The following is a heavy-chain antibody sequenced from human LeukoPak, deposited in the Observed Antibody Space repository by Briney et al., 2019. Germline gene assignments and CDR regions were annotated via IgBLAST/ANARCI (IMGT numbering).Heavy chain of an antibody. Sequence: PGGSLRLSCATSGFTVSSNYMTWVRQAPGKGLEWVSIISGGGSAYYADSVKGRFTISRDSSKNTPYLQMNSLRAEDTAVYYCATRDKGYYYGMDVWGQGTTVTVSS. J-gene: IGHJ6*02. D-gene: IGHD5-24*01. V-gene: IGHV3-66*01. CDR2: ISGGGSA. CDR1: GFTVSSNY. CDR3: ATRDKGYYYGMDV.